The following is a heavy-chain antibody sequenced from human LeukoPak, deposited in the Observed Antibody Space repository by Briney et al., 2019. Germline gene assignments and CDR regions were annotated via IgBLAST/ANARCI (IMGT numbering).Heavy chain of an antibody. CDR1: GGTFSSYT. Sequence: SAKVSCKASGGTFSSYTISWVRQAPGQGLEWMGRIIPILGIANYAQKFQGRVTITTDESTSTAYMELSSLRSEDTAVYYCARGGDYSNYGSVRFDPWGQGTLVTVSS. D-gene: IGHD4-11*01. J-gene: IGHJ5*02. V-gene: IGHV1-69*16. CDR3: ARGGDYSNYGSVRFDP. CDR2: IIPILGIA.